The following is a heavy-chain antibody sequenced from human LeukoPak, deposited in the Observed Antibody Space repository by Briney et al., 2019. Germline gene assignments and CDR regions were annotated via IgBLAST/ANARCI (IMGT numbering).Heavy chain of an antibody. D-gene: IGHD3-22*01. CDR2: ISSSSSTI. Sequence: GGSLRLSCAASGFTFSSYSMNWVRQAPGKGLEWVSYISSSSSTIYYADSVKGRFTISRDNAKNSLYLQMNSLRAEDTAVYYCARPPVGDLVVITFPGDSLPPGYWGQGTLVTVSS. V-gene: IGHV3-48*04. CDR1: GFTFSSYS. CDR3: ARPPVGDLVVITFPGDSLPPGY. J-gene: IGHJ4*02.